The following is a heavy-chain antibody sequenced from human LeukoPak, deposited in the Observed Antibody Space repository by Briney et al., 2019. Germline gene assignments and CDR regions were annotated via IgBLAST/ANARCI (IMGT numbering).Heavy chain of an antibody. CDR2: ISSSGSTI. CDR3: ARAVDSSWLIPFDY. J-gene: IGHJ4*02. D-gene: IGHD6-13*01. Sequence: GGSLRLSCAASGFTFSSYEMNWVRQAPGKGLERVSYISSSGSTIYYADSVKGRFTISRDNARNSLYLQMNSLRAEDTAVYYCARAVDSSWLIPFDYWGQGTLVTVSS. V-gene: IGHV3-48*03. CDR1: GFTFSSYE.